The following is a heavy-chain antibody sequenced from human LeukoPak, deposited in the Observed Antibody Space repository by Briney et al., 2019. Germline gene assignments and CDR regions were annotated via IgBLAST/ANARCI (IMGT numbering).Heavy chain of an antibody. D-gene: IGHD4-17*01. V-gene: IGHV4-39*07. CDR1: GGSISSSSYY. CDR2: IYYSGST. CDR3: ARGMVTTETNWFDP. J-gene: IGHJ5*02. Sequence: SETLSLTCTVSGGSISSSSYYWGWIRQPPGKGLEWIGSIYYSGSTYYNPSLKSRVTISVDTSKNQFSLKLSSVTAADTAVYYCARGMVTTETNWFDPWGQGTLVTVSS.